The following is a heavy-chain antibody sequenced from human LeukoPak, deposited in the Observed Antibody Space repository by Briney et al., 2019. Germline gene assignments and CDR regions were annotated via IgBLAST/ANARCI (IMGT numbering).Heavy chain of an antibody. Sequence: GGSLRLSCAASGFTFDDYAMHWVRQAPGKGLEWVSLISGDGGSTYYADSVKGRFTISRDNSKNSLYLQMNSLRTEDTALYYCAKDLTSSRGPAGPGYWGQGTLVTVSS. V-gene: IGHV3-43*02. CDR1: GFTFDDYA. CDR2: ISGDGGST. CDR3: AKDLTSSRGPAGPGY. J-gene: IGHJ4*02. D-gene: IGHD3-16*02.